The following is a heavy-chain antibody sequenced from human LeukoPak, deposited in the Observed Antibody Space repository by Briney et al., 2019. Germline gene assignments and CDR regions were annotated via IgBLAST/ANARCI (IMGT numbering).Heavy chain of an antibody. CDR3: TRDSFDSTGFGTR. D-gene: IGHD3-22*01. CDR1: GYSVTTGYY. CDR2: VSHRGIT. J-gene: IGHJ4*02. Sequence: SETLSLTCTVSGYSVTTGYYWGWIRQTPERGLEWIGSVSHRGITYYNPSLQSRVTISVDTSKNQLSLRLASVTAADTAVYYCTRDSFDSTGFGTRWGQGTLITVSS. V-gene: IGHV4-38-2*02.